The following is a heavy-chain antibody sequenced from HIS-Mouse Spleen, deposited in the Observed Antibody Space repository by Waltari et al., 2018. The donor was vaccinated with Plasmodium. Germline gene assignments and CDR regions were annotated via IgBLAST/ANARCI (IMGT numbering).Heavy chain of an antibody. D-gene: IGHD6-13*01. J-gene: IGHJ4*02. CDR1: GFTFSSLG. CDR2: ISYDGSNK. Sequence: QVQLVESGGGVVQPGRSLRLSCAASGFTFSSLGMHWVRQAPGKGLGCVAVISYDGSNKYYADSVKGRFTISRDNSKNTLYLQMNSLRAEDTAVYYCAKDRRSSSWYVDYWGQGTLVTVSS. V-gene: IGHV3-30*18. CDR3: AKDRRSSSWYVDY.